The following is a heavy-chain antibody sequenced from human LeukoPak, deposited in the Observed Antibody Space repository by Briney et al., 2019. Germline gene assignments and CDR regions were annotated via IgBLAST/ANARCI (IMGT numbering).Heavy chain of an antibody. CDR1: GDSMTRGGYH. CDR3: ARAVDYRNYFDY. Sequence: PSETLSLTCTVSGDSMTRGGYHWSWVRQHPGKGLEWIGFIYHSGTTFYNPSLEGRAAISVDTSQNQFSLKLTSVTAADTAVYYCARAVDYRNYFDYWGQGTLVTVSS. D-gene: IGHD4-11*01. V-gene: IGHV4-31*03. J-gene: IGHJ4*02. CDR2: IYHSGTT.